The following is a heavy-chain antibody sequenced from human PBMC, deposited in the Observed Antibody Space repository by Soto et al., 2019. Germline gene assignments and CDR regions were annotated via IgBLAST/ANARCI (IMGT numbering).Heavy chain of an antibody. J-gene: IGHJ6*02. Sequence: TSETLSLTCAVYGGSFSGYYWSWIRQPPGKGLEWIGEINHSGSTNYNPSLKSRVTISVDTSKNQFSLKLSSVTAADTAVYYCARMVVAAPYYYGMDVWGQGTTVTVSS. CDR3: ARMVVAAPYYYGMDV. V-gene: IGHV4-34*01. CDR1: GGSFSGYY. CDR2: INHSGST. D-gene: IGHD2-15*01.